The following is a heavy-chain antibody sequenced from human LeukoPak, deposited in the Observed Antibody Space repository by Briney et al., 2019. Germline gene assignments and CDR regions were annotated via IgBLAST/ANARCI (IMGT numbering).Heavy chain of an antibody. Sequence: GGSLRLSCAASRFTFSSYSMNWVRQAPGKGLEWVSSISTSSSYIYYADSVKGRFTISRDNAKNSLYLQMNSLRAEDTAVYYCATYYYYDSSQYYFDYWGQGTLVTVSS. CDR2: ISTSSSYI. V-gene: IGHV3-21*01. CDR1: RFTFSSYS. CDR3: ATYYYYDSSQYYFDY. D-gene: IGHD3-22*01. J-gene: IGHJ4*02.